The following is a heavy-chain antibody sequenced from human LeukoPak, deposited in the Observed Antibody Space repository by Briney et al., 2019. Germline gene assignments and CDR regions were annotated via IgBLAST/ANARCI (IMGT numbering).Heavy chain of an antibody. CDR2: IWHDGGDK. CDR3: ARWGISGAHDALDI. V-gene: IGHV3-33*08. J-gene: IGHJ3*02. D-gene: IGHD4/OR15-4a*01. Sequence: GGSLRLSCEASGFTFSSYGMHWVRQAPGKGLEWVALIWHDGGDKYYADSAKGRFTIPRDNSENTVYLQMNSLRVEDTAIYYCARWGISGAHDALDIWGQGTMVTVSS. CDR1: GFTFSSYG.